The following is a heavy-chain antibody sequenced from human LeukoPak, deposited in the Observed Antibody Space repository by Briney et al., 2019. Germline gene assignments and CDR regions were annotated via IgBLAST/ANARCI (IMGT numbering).Heavy chain of an antibody. Sequence: GTLSLTCGVSGGSVISTNWWTWVRQPPGRGLEWIGEVHLDGRTNYNPSLGSRLTMSVDLSENQDSLKLTSVTAADTAVYYCAREGGFYRPLDYSGQGTLVTVSS. CDR2: VHLDGRT. J-gene: IGHJ4*02. V-gene: IGHV4-4*02. D-gene: IGHD3-3*01. CDR3: AREGGFYRPLDY. CDR1: GGSVISTNW.